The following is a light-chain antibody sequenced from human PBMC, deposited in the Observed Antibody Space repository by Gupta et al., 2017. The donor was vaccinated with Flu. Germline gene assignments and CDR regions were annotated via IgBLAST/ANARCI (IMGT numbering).Light chain of an antibody. J-gene: IGKJ2*03. CDR1: QSLLHSNGYNY. Sequence: IVLTQSPLSLPVTPGEAASISCRSSQSLLHSNGYNYLDWYLQKPGQSPQLLIYLGSNRASGVPDRFSGSGSGTDFTLKISRVEAEDVGGYYCMQALQTRSFGQGTKLEIK. V-gene: IGKV2-28*01. CDR2: LGS. CDR3: MQALQTRS.